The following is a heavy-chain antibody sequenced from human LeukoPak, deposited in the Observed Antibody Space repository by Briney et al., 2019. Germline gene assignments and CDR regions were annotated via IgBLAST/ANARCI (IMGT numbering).Heavy chain of an antibody. D-gene: IGHD3-3*01. J-gene: IGHJ3*02. V-gene: IGHV3-7*03. Sequence: GGSLRLSCAASGFTFSSYWMSWVRQAPGKGLEWVANIKQDGSEKYYVDSVKGRFTISRDNAKNSLYLQMNSLRAEDTAVYYCASSAYYDFWSGYSYGAFDIWGQGTMVTVSS. CDR2: IKQDGSEK. CDR1: GFTFSSYW. CDR3: ASSAYYDFWSGYSYGAFDI.